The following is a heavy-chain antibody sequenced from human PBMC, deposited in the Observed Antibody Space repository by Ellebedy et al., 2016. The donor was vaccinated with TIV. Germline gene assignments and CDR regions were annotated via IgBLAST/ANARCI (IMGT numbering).Heavy chain of an antibody. CDR2: IRQDGSDK. CDR1: GFTFSSYW. D-gene: IGHD6-19*01. CDR3: ARVEQWLVLNYYYYGMDV. V-gene: IGHV3-7*03. J-gene: IGHJ6*02. Sequence: GESLKISCAASGFTFSSYWMSWVRQAPGKGLEWVANIRQDGSDKYYVDSVKGRFTISRDNAKNSLYLQMNSLRAEDTAVYYCARVEQWLVLNYYYYGMDVWGQGATVTVSS.